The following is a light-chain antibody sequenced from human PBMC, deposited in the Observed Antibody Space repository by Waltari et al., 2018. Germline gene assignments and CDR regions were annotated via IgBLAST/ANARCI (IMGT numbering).Light chain of an antibody. CDR3: CSYAGTVV. CDR2: DVS. CDR1: SSDCGGYNS. Sequence: QSALTQPRSVSGSPGQSVPISCTCTSSDCGGYNSVSWYQQHPGKAPKLMIYDVSKRPSGVPDRFSGSKSGNTASLTISGLQAEDEADYYCCSYAGTVVFGGGTKLTVL. V-gene: IGLV2-11*01. J-gene: IGLJ2*01.